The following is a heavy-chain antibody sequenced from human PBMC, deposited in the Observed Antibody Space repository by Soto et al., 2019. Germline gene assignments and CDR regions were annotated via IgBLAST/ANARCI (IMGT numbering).Heavy chain of an antibody. CDR3: ATYYDTRGFDY. Sequence: QVHLQESGPGRVKPSETLSLTCSVSGGSVSSGAYSWSWIRQPPGKGLEWIGYIFYTGSTYYNPSLTSRVTISEDTSKNQFSLRLTSVTAADTAVYYCATYYDTRGFDYWGQGTLVTVSS. CDR1: GGSVSSGAYS. CDR2: IFYTGST. J-gene: IGHJ4*02. V-gene: IGHV4-30-4*01. D-gene: IGHD3-22*01.